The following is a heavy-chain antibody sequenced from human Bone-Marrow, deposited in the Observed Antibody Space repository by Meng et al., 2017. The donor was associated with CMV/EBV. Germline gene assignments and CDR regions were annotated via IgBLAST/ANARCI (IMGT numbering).Heavy chain of an antibody. CDR2: IGTAGDT. D-gene: IGHD3-3*01. CDR1: GFTFSSYG. J-gene: IGHJ6*01. V-gene: IGHV3-13*01. Sequence: GESLKISCAASGFTFSSYGMHWVRQATGKGLEWVSAIGTAGDTYYPGSVKGRFTISRENAKNSLYLQMNSLRAGDTAVYYCARAYYDFWSGYFPSYYYGMDVWGQGNTVTGYS. CDR3: ARAYYDFWSGYFPSYYYGMDV.